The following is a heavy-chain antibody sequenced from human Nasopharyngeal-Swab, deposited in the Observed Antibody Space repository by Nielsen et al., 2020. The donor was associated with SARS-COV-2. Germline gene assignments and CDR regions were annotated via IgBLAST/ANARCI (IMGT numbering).Heavy chain of an antibody. V-gene: IGHV4-59*01. D-gene: IGHD5-24*01. CDR3: AGGRDGYTNYYYYYGMDV. Sequence: WIPQPPGKGLEWIGYIYYSGSTNYNPSLKSRVTISVDTSKNQFSLKLSSVTAADTAVYYCAGGRDGYTNYYYYYGMDVWGQGTTVTVSS. J-gene: IGHJ6*02. CDR2: IYYSGST.